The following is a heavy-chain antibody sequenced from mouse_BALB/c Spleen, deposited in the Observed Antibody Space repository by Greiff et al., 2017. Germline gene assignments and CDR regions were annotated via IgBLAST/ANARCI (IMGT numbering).Heavy chain of an antibody. CDR2: INPSTGYT. CDR3: ARSGLRRAMDY. CDR1: GYTFTSYW. D-gene: IGHD2-2*01. V-gene: IGHV1-7*01. Sequence: VQLQQSGAELVKPGASVKMSCKASGYTFTSYWMHWVKQRPGQGLEWIGYINPSTGYTEYNQKFKDKATLTADKSSSTAYMQLSSLTSEDSAVYYCARSGLRRAMDYWGQGTSVTVSS. J-gene: IGHJ4*01.